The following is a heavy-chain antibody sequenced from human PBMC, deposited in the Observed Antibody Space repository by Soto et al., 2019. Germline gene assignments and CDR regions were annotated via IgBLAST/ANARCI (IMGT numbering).Heavy chain of an antibody. CDR3: ARSRIGAARLYD. V-gene: IGHV5-10-1*01. J-gene: IGHJ4*02. CDR2: IDPSDSYT. CDR1: GYRFTSYW. D-gene: IGHD6-6*01. Sequence: PGESLKISCNGSGYRFTSYWISWGRQMPGTGLEWMGRIDPSDSYTNYSPSFQGHVTISADKSISTAYLQWSSLKASDTAMYYCARSRIGAARLYDWGQGTLVTVFS.